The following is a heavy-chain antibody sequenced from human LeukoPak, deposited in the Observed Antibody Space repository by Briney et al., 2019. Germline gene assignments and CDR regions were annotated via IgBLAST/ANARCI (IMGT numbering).Heavy chain of an antibody. CDR2: INHSGST. V-gene: IGHV4-34*01. D-gene: IGHD1-1*01. CDR3: ARDPPNELDAFDI. Sequence: PSETLSLTCAVYGGSFRGYYWSWIRQPPGKGLEWSGKINHSGSTNYNPALKSRVTISVDTSKNQFSLTLSSVTAADTAVYYCARDPPNELDAFDIWGPGTLVTVSS. J-gene: IGHJ3*02. CDR1: GGSFRGYY.